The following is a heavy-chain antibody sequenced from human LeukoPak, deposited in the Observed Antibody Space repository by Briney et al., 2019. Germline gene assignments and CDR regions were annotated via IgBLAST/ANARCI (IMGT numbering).Heavy chain of an antibody. CDR2: IHYSGNT. D-gene: IGHD3-9*01. Sequence: SETLSLTCTVSGGSISSYYWSWIRQPPGKGLEWIGYIHYSGNTNYDPSLKSRVTISVDTSKNQFSLKLSSVTAADTAVYYCARAIRYYDILTGYSNAAYYFDYWGQGTLVTVSS. CDR3: ARAIRYYDILTGYSNAAYYFDY. CDR1: GGSISSYY. V-gene: IGHV4-59*12. J-gene: IGHJ4*02.